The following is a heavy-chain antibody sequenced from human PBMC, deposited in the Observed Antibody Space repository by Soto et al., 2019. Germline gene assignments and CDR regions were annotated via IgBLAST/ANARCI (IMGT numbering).Heavy chain of an antibody. CDR3: AKYNVYVSQSGDGQQDHLDF. CDR1: GGSLSNYY. D-gene: IGHD2-21*01. Sequence: SETLSLTCAVSGGSLSNYYWSWIRQPPGKVLEWIGEIYHSGSTNYNPSLKSRVTISVDTSKNQFYLKLSSVTAADTAVYYCAKYNVYVSQSGDGQQDHLDFWGQGTLVNV. V-gene: IGHV4-34*01. J-gene: IGHJ4*02. CDR2: IYHSGST.